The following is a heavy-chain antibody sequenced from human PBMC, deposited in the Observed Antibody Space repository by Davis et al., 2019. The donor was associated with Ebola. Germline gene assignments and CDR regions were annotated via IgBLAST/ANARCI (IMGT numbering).Heavy chain of an antibody. CDR2: IYYSGST. J-gene: IGHJ4*02. V-gene: IGHV4-39*01. D-gene: IGHD4-17*01. Sequence: MPSETLSLTCTVSGGSISSSSYYWGWIRQPPGKGLEWIGSIYYSGSTYYNPSLKSPVTISVATTKNQFSLKLSSVTAADTAVYYCARGDYGDYQEFDYWGQGTLVTVSS. CDR1: GGSISSSSYY. CDR3: ARGDYGDYQEFDY.